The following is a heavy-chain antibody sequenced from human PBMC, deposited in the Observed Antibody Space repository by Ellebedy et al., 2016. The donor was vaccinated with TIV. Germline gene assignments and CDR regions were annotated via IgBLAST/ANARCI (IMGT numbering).Heavy chain of an antibody. J-gene: IGHJ6*02. Sequence: AASVKVSCKASGGTFSSYAISWVRQAPGQGLEWMGGIIPIFGTANYAQKFQGRVTMTTDTSTSTAYMELRSLRSDDTAVYYCARDSAAVSYYYYGMDVWGQGTTVTVSS. D-gene: IGHD6-13*01. CDR3: ARDSAAVSYYYYGMDV. V-gene: IGHV1-69*05. CDR2: IIPIFGTA. CDR1: GGTFSSYA.